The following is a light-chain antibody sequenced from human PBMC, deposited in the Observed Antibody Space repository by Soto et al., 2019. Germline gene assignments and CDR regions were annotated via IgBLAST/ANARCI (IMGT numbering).Light chain of an antibody. CDR3: CSYAGSYTLV. CDR1: SSDVGGYNY. Sequence: QSALTQPRSVSGSPGPSVTISCTGTSSDVGGYNYVSWYQQHPGKVPKLMIYDVTKRPSGVPDRFSGSKSGDTASLTISGLQAEDEADYYCCSYAGSYTLVLGGGTKLTVL. J-gene: IGLJ2*01. V-gene: IGLV2-11*01. CDR2: DVT.